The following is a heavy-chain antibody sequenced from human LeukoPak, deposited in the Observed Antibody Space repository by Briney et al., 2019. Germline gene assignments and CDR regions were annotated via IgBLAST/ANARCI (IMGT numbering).Heavy chain of an antibody. V-gene: IGHV4-39*07. D-gene: IGHD4-17*01. CDR1: GGSISSYY. CDR3: ARDQTRSYYFDY. Sequence: SETLSLTCTVSGGSISSYYWGWIRQPPGKGLEWIGSIYYSGSTYYNPSLKSRVTISVDTSKNQFSLKLSSVTAADTAVYYCARDQTRSYYFDYWGQGTLVTVSS. CDR2: IYYSGST. J-gene: IGHJ4*02.